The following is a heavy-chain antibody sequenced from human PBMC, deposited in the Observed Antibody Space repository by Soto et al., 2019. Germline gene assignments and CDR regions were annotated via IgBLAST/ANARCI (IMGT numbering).Heavy chain of an antibody. D-gene: IGHD1-26*01. CDR3: ARLAYSNFLGGLDS. J-gene: IGHJ5*01. CDR2: VWYDGINK. V-gene: IGHV3-33*01. Sequence: QGQLVESGGGVVQPGGSLRLSCAASGFIFSAYGIHWVRQAPGKGLEWVAIVWYDGINKYYADSVKGRFTISRDNFKKTVDLQMNSLRVEDTAVYYCARLAYSNFLGGLDSWGQGTLVTASS. CDR1: GFIFSAYG.